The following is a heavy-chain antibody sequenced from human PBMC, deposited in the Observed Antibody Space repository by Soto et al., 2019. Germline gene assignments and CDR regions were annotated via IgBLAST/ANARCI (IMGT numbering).Heavy chain of an antibody. J-gene: IGHJ6*02. CDR1: GGSFSGYY. Sequence: PSETLSLTCAVYGGSFSGYYWSWIRQPPGKGLEWIGEINHSGSTNYNPSLKSRVTISVDTSKNQFSLKLSSVTAADTAVYYCARGSTRRFWSINYYYYHGMDVWGQGTTVTVSS. V-gene: IGHV4-34*01. D-gene: IGHD3-3*01. CDR3: ARGSTRRFWSINYYYYHGMDV. CDR2: INHSGST.